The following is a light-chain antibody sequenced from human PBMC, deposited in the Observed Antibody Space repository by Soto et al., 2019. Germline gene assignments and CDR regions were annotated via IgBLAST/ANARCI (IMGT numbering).Light chain of an antibody. V-gene: IGLV3-21*02. Sequence: SYELTQPPSVSVAPGQTASVTCGGNILGSKIVHWYQQRPGQAPVLVVSDDSNRPSGIPERFSGSHSGNTASLTISGLQAEDEADYYCCSYAGSYTWVFGGGTKLTVL. CDR1: ILGSKI. CDR3: CSYAGSYTWV. J-gene: IGLJ3*02. CDR2: DDS.